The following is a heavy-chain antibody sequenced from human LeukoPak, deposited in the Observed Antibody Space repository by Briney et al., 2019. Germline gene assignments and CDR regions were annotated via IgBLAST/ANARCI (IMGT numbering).Heavy chain of an antibody. J-gene: IGHJ4*02. Sequence: ASVKVSCKASGYTFTSYYMHWVRQAPGQGLEWMGIINPSGGSTSYAQKFQGRVTMTRDMSTSTVYMELSSLRSEDTAVYYCARDGYYDSSGYPGGFYYFDYWGQGTLVTVSS. CDR2: INPSGGST. V-gene: IGHV1-46*01. D-gene: IGHD3-22*01. CDR3: ARDGYYDSSGYPGGFYYFDY. CDR1: GYTFTSYY.